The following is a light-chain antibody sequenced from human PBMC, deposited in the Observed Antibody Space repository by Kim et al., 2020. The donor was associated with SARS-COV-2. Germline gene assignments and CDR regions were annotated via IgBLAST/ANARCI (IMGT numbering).Light chain of an antibody. CDR1: QSVRSTY. J-gene: IGKJ1*01. CDR2: TAS. V-gene: IGKV3-20*01. Sequence: SPGERTTTTCSASQSVRSTYLAWYQQKPGQAHRILNYTASIRATGIPGRFSGSGSGTYFTLTISRLEHEDCAVYYCQQYGDPPRTFGQGTKVDIK. CDR3: QQYGDPPRT.